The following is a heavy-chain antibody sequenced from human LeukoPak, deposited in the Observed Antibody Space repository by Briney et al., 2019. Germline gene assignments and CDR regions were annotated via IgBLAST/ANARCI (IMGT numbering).Heavy chain of an antibody. CDR2: ISSSSSYI. D-gene: IGHD3-10*01. J-gene: IGHJ4*02. CDR3: ARDNGYLVRGVIS. CDR1: GFTFSSYS. V-gene: IGHV3-21*01. Sequence: PGGSLRLSCAASGFTFSSYSMNWVRQAPGKGLEWVSSISSSSSYIYYADSVKGRFTISRDNAKNSLYLQMNSLRAEDTAVYYCARDNGYLVRGVISWGQGTLVTVSS.